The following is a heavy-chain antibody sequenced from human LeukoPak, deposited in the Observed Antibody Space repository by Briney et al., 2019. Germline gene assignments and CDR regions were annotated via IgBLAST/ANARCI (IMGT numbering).Heavy chain of an antibody. CDR2: IYSGGST. J-gene: IGHJ4*02. Sequence: GGSLRLSCAASGFTVSSNYMSWVRQAPGKGLEWVSVIYSGGSTYYADSVKGRFTISRDNSKNTLYLQMNSLRAEDTAVYYCANRDTAMVTGYFDYWGQGTLVTVSS. V-gene: IGHV3-53*01. CDR1: GFTVSSNY. D-gene: IGHD5-18*01. CDR3: ANRDTAMVTGYFDY.